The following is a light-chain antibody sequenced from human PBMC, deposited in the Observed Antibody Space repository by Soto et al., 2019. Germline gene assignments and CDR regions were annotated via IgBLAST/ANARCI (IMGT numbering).Light chain of an antibody. CDR3: HQYNNWPPWT. CDR1: QSLGGN. J-gene: IGKJ1*01. CDR2: RAS. V-gene: IGKV3-15*01. Sequence: VMTQSPATLDVSQWDTATLSCRASQSLGGNLAWYQQKPGQAPRLLIFRASSRAKGVPARFSASGSGTEFTLTISGLQSEDFAVYYCHQYNNWPPWTFGPGAKVDI.